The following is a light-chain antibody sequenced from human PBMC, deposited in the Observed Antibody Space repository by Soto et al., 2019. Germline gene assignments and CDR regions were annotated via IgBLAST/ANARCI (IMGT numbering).Light chain of an antibody. CDR2: DAF. J-gene: IGKJ4*01. CDR3: QQFDNLPLT. CDR1: QDISNF. Sequence: DIQMTQSPSSLSASVGDKVTITCQASQDISNFLNWYQQKPGKAPKLLIYDAFNVKAGVPSRFIGSKSGTDFTFTLSSLQPEDIATYYCQQFDNLPLTFGGGTKVEIK. V-gene: IGKV1-33*01.